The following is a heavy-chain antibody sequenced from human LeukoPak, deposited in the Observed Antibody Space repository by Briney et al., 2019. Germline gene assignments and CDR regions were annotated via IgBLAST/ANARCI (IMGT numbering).Heavy chain of an antibody. CDR1: GFTFSTYG. D-gene: IGHD1-26*01. CDR3: ARDRYYYARADAFGI. V-gene: IGHV3-33*01. CDR2: IWYDGSNK. Sequence: GGSLRLSCAASGFTFSTYGMHWVRQAPGKGLEWVAVIWYDGSNKDYADSVKGRFTISRDNSKNTLYLQMNSLRAEDTAVYYCARDRYYYARADAFGIWGQGTMVTVSS. J-gene: IGHJ3*02.